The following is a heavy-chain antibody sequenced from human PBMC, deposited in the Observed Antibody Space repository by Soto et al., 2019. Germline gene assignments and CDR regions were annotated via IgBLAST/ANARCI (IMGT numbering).Heavy chain of an antibody. D-gene: IGHD2-2*01. J-gene: IGHJ4*02. CDR1: GGSFSGYC. CDR3: ARDKSTGHFDY. CDR2: INHSGST. Sequence: QVQLQQWGAGLLKPSETLSLTCAVSGGSFSGYCWSWLRLPPGTGLEWLGEINHSGSTNYNPSLKSRVTISVDTSKNQLSLKLTSVTAEDTAVYYCARDKSTGHFDYWGQGTLVTVSS. V-gene: IGHV4-34*01.